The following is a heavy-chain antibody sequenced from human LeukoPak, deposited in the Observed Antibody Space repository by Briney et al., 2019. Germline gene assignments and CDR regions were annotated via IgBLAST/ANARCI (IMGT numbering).Heavy chain of an antibody. D-gene: IGHD1-20*01. Sequence: SETLSLTCTVSGGSISSSSYYWGWIRQPPGTGLEWIGSIYYSGSTYYNPSLKSRVTISVDTSKNQFSLKLSSVTAADTAVYYCARAIYNWNDPKQVNYYYYYMDVWGKGTTVTISS. CDR3: ARAIYNWNDPKQVNYYYYYMDV. V-gene: IGHV4-39*07. CDR2: IYYSGST. J-gene: IGHJ6*03. CDR1: GGSISSSSYY.